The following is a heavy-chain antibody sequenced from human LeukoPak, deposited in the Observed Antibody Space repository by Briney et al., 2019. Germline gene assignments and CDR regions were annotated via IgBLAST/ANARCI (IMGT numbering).Heavy chain of an antibody. D-gene: IGHD2-15*01. CDR1: GFTFSSYW. V-gene: IGHV3-7*01. CDR2: IKQDGSEK. CDR3: ARDWGRSLAATPDY. Sequence: PGGSLRFSCAASGFTFSSYWMSWVRQAPGKGLEWVANIKQDGSEKYYVDSVKGRFTISRDNAKNSLYLQMNSLRAEDTAVYYCARDWGRSLAATPDYWGQGTLVTVSS. J-gene: IGHJ4*02.